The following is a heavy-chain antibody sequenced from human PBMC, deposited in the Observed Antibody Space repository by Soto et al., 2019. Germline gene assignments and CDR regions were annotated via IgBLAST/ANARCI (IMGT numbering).Heavy chain of an antibody. V-gene: IGHV1-2*02. CDR2: INPNSGGT. CDR3: ARVIGIVAATGHNDY. CDR1: GYTFTGYY. J-gene: IGHJ4*02. Sequence: ASVKVSCKASGYTFTGYYMHWVRQAPGQGLEWMGWINPNSGGTNYAQKFQGRVTMTRDTSISTAYMELSRLRSDDTAVYYCARVIGIVAATGHNDYWGQGTIVTFYS. D-gene: IGHD1-26*01.